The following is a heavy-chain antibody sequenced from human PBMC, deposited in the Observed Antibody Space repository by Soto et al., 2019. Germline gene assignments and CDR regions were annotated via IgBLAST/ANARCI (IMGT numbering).Heavy chain of an antibody. CDR1: GFTFDDYA. D-gene: IGHD3-10*01. CDR2: ISWNSGSI. J-gene: IGHJ3*02. CDR3: AKDRFTMVRGVIIKGMDI. Sequence: EVQLVESGGGLVQPGRSLRLSCAASGFTFDDYAMHWVRQAPGKGLEWVSGISWNSGSIGYADSVKGRFSISRDNAKNSLYLQMNSLRAEDTALYHCAKDRFTMVRGVIIKGMDIWGQGTMVTVSS. V-gene: IGHV3-9*01.